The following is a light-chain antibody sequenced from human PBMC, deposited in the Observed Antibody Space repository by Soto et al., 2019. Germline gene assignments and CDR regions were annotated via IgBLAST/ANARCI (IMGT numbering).Light chain of an antibody. J-gene: IGLJ3*02. CDR3: SSYAGSNNWV. Sequence: QSVLTQPPSASGSPGQSVTISCTGTSSDVGGYNYVSWYQQHPGKAPKLTIYEVSKRPSGVPDRFSGSKSGNTASLTVSGLQAEDEADYYCSSYAGSNNWVFGGGTQLTVL. CDR1: SSDVGGYNY. CDR2: EVS. V-gene: IGLV2-8*01.